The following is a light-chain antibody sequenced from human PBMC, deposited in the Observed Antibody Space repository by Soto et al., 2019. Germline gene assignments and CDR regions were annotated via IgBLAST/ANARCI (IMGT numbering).Light chain of an antibody. Sequence: SYELTQPPSVSVAPGQTARITCGGSNIGSYSVHWYQQRPGQAPVLVVYDDRDRPSGIPERFSGSNSGNTATLTISRVEAGDEADYYCKLWDSSRDHYVFGTGTKVTVL. J-gene: IGLJ1*01. CDR2: DDR. V-gene: IGLV3-21*02. CDR1: NIGSYS. CDR3: KLWDSSRDHYV.